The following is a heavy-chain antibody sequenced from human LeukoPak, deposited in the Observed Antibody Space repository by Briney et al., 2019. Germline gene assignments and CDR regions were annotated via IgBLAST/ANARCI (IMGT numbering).Heavy chain of an antibody. V-gene: IGHV1-8*01. CDR3: TRETSSRYFDY. CDR2: NPNSGRT. CDR1: GYTLTSYD. J-gene: IGHJ4*02. Sequence: ASVKASCKASGYTLTSYDINWVRQATGQGLEWMNPNSGRTGYAQNFQGRITITRNTSISTAYMELSSLRSEDTAVYYCTRETSSRYFDYWGQGTLVTVSS.